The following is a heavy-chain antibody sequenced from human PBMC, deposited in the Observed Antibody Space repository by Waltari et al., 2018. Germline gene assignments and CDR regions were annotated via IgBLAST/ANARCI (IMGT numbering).Heavy chain of an antibody. J-gene: IGHJ6*03. CDR3: HLLGRDIVLAGATPSYYSYMDV. V-gene: IGHV1-24*01. D-gene: IGHD6-25*01. CDR1: EYTIGAFS. Sequence: QVQVVQSAAEAIKPGASVNVSCTVSEYTIGAFSIHWSRHPRRKGLEWIGRFDRGDGQTTSAPKFLGRLTMTEDTSTDTAYMELSSLRSEDTAVYYCHLLGRDIVLAGATPSYYSYMDVWGRGTSVTVSS. CDR2: FDRGDGQT.